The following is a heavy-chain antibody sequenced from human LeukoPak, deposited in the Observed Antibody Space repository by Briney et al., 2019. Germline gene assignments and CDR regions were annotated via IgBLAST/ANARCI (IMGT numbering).Heavy chain of an antibody. Sequence: GVSLRLSCAASGFTFSSYAMSWVRQAPGKGLEWVSGISTSGGSTYYADSVKGRFTISRDNSKNTLYLQMDSVRGEDTAIYYCAKDPPTVVANAFHIWGQGTMVTVSS. V-gene: IGHV3-23*01. CDR3: AKDPPTVVANAFHI. D-gene: IGHD4-17*01. J-gene: IGHJ3*02. CDR2: ISTSGGST. CDR1: GFTFSSYA.